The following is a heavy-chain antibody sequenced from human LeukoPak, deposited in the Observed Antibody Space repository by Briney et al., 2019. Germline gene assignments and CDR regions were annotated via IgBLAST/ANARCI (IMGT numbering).Heavy chain of an antibody. D-gene: IGHD3-3*01. Sequence: SETLSLTCTVSGGSISSSSYYWGWIRQPPGKGLQWIGTFYNSGITYFNPSLKSRVTMSIDTSKNQFSLELSSVTAADTAVYYCARAYVFTLLGVTTYSYFDYWGQGTLVTVSS. V-gene: IGHV4-39*07. CDR1: GGSISSSSYY. CDR3: ARAYVFTLLGVTTYSYFDY. CDR2: FYNSGIT. J-gene: IGHJ4*02.